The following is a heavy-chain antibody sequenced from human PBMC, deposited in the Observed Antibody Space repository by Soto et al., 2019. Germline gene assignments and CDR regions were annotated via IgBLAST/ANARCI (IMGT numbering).Heavy chain of an antibody. J-gene: IGHJ4*02. CDR2: INHSGST. CDR3: ARAGKQWLVGSYDFDY. CDR1: GGSFSGYY. Sequence: QVQLQQWGAGLLKPSETLSLTCAVYGGSFSGYYWSWIRQPPGKGLEWIGEINHSGSTNYNPSLKSRVTIPVDKSNNQFSLKQSSVPAADTAVYYCARAGKQWLVGSYDFDYWGQGTLVTVSS. V-gene: IGHV4-34*01. D-gene: IGHD6-19*01.